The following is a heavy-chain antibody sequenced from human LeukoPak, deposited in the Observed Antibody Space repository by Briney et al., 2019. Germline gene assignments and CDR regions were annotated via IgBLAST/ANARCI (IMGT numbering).Heavy chain of an antibody. J-gene: IGHJ4*02. V-gene: IGHV1-18*01. CDR2: VSGYNGNT. CDR3: ARGGRYGGNTGLDY. D-gene: IGHD4-23*01. Sequence: ASVKVSCQASGYTFTSYAINWVRLAPGQGLECMGWVSGYNGNTNYAQKIQGRVTMTMDTSTSTAYMELRSLGSADTAVYYCARGGRYGGNTGLDYWGQGTLVTVSS. CDR1: GYTFTSYA.